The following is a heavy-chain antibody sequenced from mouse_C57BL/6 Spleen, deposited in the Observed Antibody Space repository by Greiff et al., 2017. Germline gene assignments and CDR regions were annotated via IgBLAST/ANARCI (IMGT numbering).Heavy chain of an antibody. CDR2: IYPRSGNT. V-gene: IGHV1-81*01. Sequence: QVQLQQSGAELARPGASVKLSCKASGYTFTSYGISWVKQRTGQGLEGVGEIYPRSGNTYYNEKFKGKATLTADKSSSTAYMELRSLTSEDSAVYFCAREVYYGSSYYFDYWGQGTTLTVSS. CDR1: GYTFTSYG. D-gene: IGHD1-1*01. J-gene: IGHJ2*01. CDR3: AREVYYGSSYYFDY.